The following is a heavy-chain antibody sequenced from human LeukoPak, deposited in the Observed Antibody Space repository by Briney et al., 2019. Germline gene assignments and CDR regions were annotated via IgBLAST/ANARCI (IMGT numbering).Heavy chain of an antibody. D-gene: IGHD3-22*01. Sequence: NPGPSLRPSCAASGFTFSDYYINSISHDPGNWLEWLSYISSSGSTLYYADSVRGRFTMSRDNAKNSLYLQMNSLRAEDTAVYFCAGQNYYDSSGYYPDYWGQGTLVTVSS. J-gene: IGHJ4*02. CDR3: AGQNYYDSSGYYPDY. V-gene: IGHV3-11*01. CDR1: GFTFSDYY. CDR2: ISSSGSTL.